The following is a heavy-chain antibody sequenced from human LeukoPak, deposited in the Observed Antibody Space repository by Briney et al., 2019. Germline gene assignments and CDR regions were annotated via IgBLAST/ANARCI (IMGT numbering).Heavy chain of an antibody. CDR2: IYYSGST. J-gene: IGHJ4*02. V-gene: IGHV4-59*01. D-gene: IGHD3-10*01. CDR3: AGLGSYYVSPFDY. Sequence: PSETLSLTCTVSGGSISSYYWSWIRQPPGKGLEWIGYIYYSGSTNYNPSLKSRVTISVDTSKNQFSLKLSSVTAADTAVYYCAGLGSYYVSPFDYWGQGTLVTVSS. CDR1: GGSISSYY.